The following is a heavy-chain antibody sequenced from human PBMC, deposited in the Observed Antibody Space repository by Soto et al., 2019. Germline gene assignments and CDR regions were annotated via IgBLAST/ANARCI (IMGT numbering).Heavy chain of an antibody. D-gene: IGHD1-26*01. CDR2: IYDSGST. CDR3: ARDRPAKGTTRSYYYYYGMDV. V-gene: IGHV4-61*01. CDR1: GGSISSSSSY. Sequence: PSETLSLTCTVSGGSISSSSSYWSWIRQPPGKGLEWIGYIYDSGSTYYNSSLKSRVTMSVDTSKNQFSLKLSSVTAADTAVYYCARDRPAKGTTRSYYYYYGMDVWGQGTTVTVSS. J-gene: IGHJ6*02.